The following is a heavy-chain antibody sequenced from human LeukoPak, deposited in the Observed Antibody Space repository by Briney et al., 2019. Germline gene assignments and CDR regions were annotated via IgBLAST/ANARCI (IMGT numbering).Heavy chain of an antibody. CDR3: ARDIELST. V-gene: IGHV3-23*01. CDR2: ISGGGDTT. J-gene: IGHJ3*01. Sequence: PGGSLRLSCVASGFSFSSYAMSWVRQAPGKGLEWVSAISGGGDTTYTADSVKGRFTISRDNSKNTIYLQMNTLTVEDTAVYYCARDIELSTWGQGTMVSV. D-gene: IGHD5-18*01. CDR1: GFSFSSYA.